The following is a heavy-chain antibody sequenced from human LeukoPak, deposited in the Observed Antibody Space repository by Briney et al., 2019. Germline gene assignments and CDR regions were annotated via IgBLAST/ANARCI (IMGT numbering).Heavy chain of an antibody. CDR2: INHSGST. CDR1: GGSFSGYY. D-gene: IGHD6-13*01. J-gene: IGHJ4*02. CDR3: ARDGYSSSWYVY. V-gene: IGHV4-34*01. Sequence: SETLSLTCAVYGGSFSGYYWSWIRQPPGKGLEWIGEINHSGSTNYNPSLKSRVTISVDTSKNQFSLKLSSVTAADTAVYYCARDGYSSSWYVYWGQETLVTVSS.